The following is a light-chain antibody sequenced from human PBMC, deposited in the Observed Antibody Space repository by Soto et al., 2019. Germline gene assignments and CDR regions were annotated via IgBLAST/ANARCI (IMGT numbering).Light chain of an antibody. J-gene: IGKJ5*01. Sequence: EIVLTQSPATLSLSPGERVTLSCRASQSVSSSYLAWYQQKPGQAPRLLIYGASSRATGIPERFSGSGSGTDFTLTISRLQPDDFAVYYCHQYDSSPITFGQGTRLEIK. CDR2: GAS. CDR3: HQYDSSPIT. V-gene: IGKV3-20*01. CDR1: QSVSSSY.